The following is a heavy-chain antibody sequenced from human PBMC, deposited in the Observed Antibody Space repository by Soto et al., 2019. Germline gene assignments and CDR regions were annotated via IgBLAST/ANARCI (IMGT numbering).Heavy chain of an antibody. CDR1: GFTFSSYG. J-gene: IGHJ6*03. CDR3: ARHYYMDV. Sequence: GGSLRLSCAASGFTFSSYGMHWVRQAPGKGLEWVAVISYDGSNKYYADSVKGRFTISRDNAEKSLSLQMNSLRAEDTAVYYCARHYYMDVWGKGTTVTVSS. V-gene: IGHV3-30*03. CDR2: ISYDGSNK.